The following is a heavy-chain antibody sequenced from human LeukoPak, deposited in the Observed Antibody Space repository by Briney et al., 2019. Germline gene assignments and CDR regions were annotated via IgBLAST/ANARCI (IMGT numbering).Heavy chain of an antibody. CDR1: GGSISSYY. CDR3: ARGHYGSGSYYRVYYYGMDV. V-gene: IGHV4-34*01. Sequence: SETLSLTCTVSGGSISSYYWSWIRQPPGKGLEWIGEINHSGSTNYNPSLKSRVTISVDTSKNQFSLKLSSVTAADTAVYYCARGHYGSGSYYRVYYYGMDVWGQGTTVTVSS. D-gene: IGHD3-10*01. J-gene: IGHJ6*02. CDR2: INHSGST.